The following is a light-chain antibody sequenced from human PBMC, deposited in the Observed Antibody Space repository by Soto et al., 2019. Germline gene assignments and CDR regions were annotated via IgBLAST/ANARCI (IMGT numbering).Light chain of an antibody. CDR2: AAS. J-gene: IGKJ1*01. V-gene: IGKV1-5*01. Sequence: DIQMTQSPSSLSASVGDRVTITCRANQSISSSLNWYQQKPGKAHKLLIYAASSLGSGVQSRFSGSGSGTEFTLTIRSLQPDDFATYYCKQYNSYSWTFGQGTKVDIK. CDR1: QSISSS. CDR3: KQYNSYSWT.